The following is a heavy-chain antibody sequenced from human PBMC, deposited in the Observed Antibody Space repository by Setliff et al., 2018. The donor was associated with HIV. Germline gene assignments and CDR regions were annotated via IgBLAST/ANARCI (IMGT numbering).Heavy chain of an antibody. J-gene: IGHJ6*02. CDR2: ISGRGAST. D-gene: IGHD1-7*01. CDR3: ARGRNRNYVVYGMDV. CDR1: GFTFGEKA. Sequence: GGSLRLSCVASGFTFGEKAMTWVRQPPGKGLEWVSGISGRGASTYYADAARDRFTISRDNSRDTVFLEMTSLRAEDTAVYYCARGRNRNYVVYGMDVWGQGTTVTVSS. V-gene: IGHV3-23*01.